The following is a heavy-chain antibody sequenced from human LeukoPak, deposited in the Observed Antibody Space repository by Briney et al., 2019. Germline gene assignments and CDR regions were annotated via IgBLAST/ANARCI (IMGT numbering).Heavy chain of an antibody. V-gene: IGHV3-23*01. CDR3: TKDYCGKFCSAV. CDR1: GFTFSSSA. J-gene: IGHJ6*02. D-gene: IGHD3-9*01. CDR2: ISASGRST. Sequence: PGGSLRLSCAASGFTFSSSAMSWVRQVPGKGLEWVSGISASGRSTYYADPVRGRFTISRDNSKNTLYVQMNSLRDEDTAVYYCTKDYCGKFCSAVWGQGTTVTVSS.